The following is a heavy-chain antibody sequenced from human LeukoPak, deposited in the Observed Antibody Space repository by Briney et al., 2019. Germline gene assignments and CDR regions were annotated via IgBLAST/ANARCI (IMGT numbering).Heavy chain of an antibody. Sequence: SETLSLTCAVSGGSISNYYWTWIRQPPGQGLEWLGFIYTATTTNYNLSLKRRVTISMDTTKNQFSLRLSSVTAADSAIYYCAGVTTAWYVSGYWGQGALVPVS. CDR1: GGSISNYY. CDR2: IYTATTT. CDR3: AGVTTAWYVSGY. V-gene: IGHV4-4*08. J-gene: IGHJ4*02. D-gene: IGHD3-3*01.